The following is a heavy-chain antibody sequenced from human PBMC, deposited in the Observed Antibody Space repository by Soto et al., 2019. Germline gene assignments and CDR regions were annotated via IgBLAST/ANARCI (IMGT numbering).Heavy chain of an antibody. CDR3: ARGAVGLVARGFGMDV. D-gene: IGHD3-10*01. CDR1: GHIVTSNY. CDR2: IDPIGGRP. V-gene: IGHV1-46*01. Sequence: QMQLVQSGAEVKKPGASVRVSCKASGHIVTSNYVNWVRQVPGQGLEWTGVIDPIGGRPTYAQRFQGRVTLTTDTSTSTVYMEMSSLRSEDTAVYYCARGAVGLVARGFGMDVWGQGTTVTVSS. J-gene: IGHJ6*02.